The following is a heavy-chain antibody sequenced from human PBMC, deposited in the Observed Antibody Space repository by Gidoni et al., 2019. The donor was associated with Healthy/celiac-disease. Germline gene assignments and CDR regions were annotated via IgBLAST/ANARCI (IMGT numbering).Heavy chain of an antibody. CDR1: GYTFTSYD. Sequence: QVQLVQSGAEVKKPGASVKVSCKASGYTFTSYDINWVRQATGQGLEWMGWMNPNSGNTGYAQKFQGRVTMTRNTSISTAYMELSSLRSEDTAVYYCASRPYDFWSGYYGLDPWGQGTLVTVSS. V-gene: IGHV1-8*01. D-gene: IGHD3-3*01. CDR2: MNPNSGNT. CDR3: ASRPYDFWSGYYGLDP. J-gene: IGHJ5*02.